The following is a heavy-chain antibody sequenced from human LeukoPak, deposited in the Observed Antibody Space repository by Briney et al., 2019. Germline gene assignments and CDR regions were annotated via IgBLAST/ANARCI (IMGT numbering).Heavy chain of an antibody. D-gene: IGHD3-22*01. V-gene: IGHV4-30-4*08. CDR2: IYYSGST. CDR3: ARVVRDYYDSSAYYPYYFDY. CDR1: GGSISSGGYY. Sequence: PSETLSLTCTVSGGSISSGGYYWSWIRQHPGKGLEWIGYIYYSGSTNYNPSLKSRVTTSLDTSKNQLSLKLSSVTAADTAVYYCARVVRDYYDSSAYYPYYFDYWGQGTLVTVSS. J-gene: IGHJ4*02.